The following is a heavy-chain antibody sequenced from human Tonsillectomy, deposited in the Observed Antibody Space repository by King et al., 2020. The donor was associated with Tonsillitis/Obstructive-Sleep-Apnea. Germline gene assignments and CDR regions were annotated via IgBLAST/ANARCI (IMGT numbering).Heavy chain of an antibody. CDR2: ISYDGTNK. J-gene: IGHJ4*02. V-gene: IGHV3-30*04. D-gene: IGHD4-17*01. CDR1: GFTFRSYT. CDR3: ARAPDYGDYSWYFDY. Sequence: VQLVESGGGVVQPGRSLRLSCAGSGFTFRSYTMHWVRQAPGKGLEWVAVISYDGTNKYYADSVKGRFTISRDNSKNTLYLQMNSLKPEDTALYYCARAPDYGDYSWYFDYWGQGTLVTVSS.